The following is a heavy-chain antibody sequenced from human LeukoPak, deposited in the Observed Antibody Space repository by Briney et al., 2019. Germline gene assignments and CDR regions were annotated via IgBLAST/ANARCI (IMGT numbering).Heavy chain of an antibody. Sequence: SETLSLTCTVSGGSISSSSYYWGWIRQPPGKGLEWIGSIYYSGSTYYNPSLKSRVTISVDTSKNQFSLKLSSVTAADTAVYYCATYSYGYPYDAFDIWGQGTMVTVSS. D-gene: IGHD5-18*01. V-gene: IGHV4-39*07. CDR2: IYYSGST. CDR1: GGSISSSSYY. CDR3: ATYSYGYPYDAFDI. J-gene: IGHJ3*02.